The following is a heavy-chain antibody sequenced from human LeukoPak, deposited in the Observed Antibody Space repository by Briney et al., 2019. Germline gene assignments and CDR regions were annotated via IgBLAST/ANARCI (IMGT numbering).Heavy chain of an antibody. V-gene: IGHV3-53*01. CDR2: LYSGGDT. J-gene: IGHJ4*02. Sequence: GGSLRLSCAASGFTVSSNYMSWVRQAPGKGLEWVSVLYSGGDTYYADSVKGRFTISRDNSKNTLYLQMNSLRAEDTAVYYCAKAGRWLQLMDYWGQGTLVTVSS. CDR1: GFTVSSNY. D-gene: IGHD5-24*01. CDR3: AKAGRWLQLMDY.